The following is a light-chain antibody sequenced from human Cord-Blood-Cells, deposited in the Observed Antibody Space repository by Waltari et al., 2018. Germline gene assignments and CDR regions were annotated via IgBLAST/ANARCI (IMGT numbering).Light chain of an antibody. CDR1: SLRSYY. CDR2: GKN. Sequence: SSALTQDPAVSVALGQTVRITCQGESLRSYYATWYQQKPGQAHVLVIYGKNNRPSGIPDRFSGSSSGNTASLTITGAQAEDEADYYCNSRDSSGNHYVFGTGTKVTVL. J-gene: IGLJ1*01. CDR3: NSRDSSGNHYV. V-gene: IGLV3-19*01.